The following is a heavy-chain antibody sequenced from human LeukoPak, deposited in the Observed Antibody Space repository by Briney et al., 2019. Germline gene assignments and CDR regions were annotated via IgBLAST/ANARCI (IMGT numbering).Heavy chain of an antibody. CDR2: IKSDGIST. V-gene: IGHV3-74*01. Sequence: GGSLRLSCAASGFTFSSTWMHWVRQAPGKGLVWVSRIKSDGISTIYADSVKGRFIISRDNAKNTLYLQMNSLRAEDSAVYYCVRDRYYTMDVWGKGTTVSVSS. CDR3: VRDRYYTMDV. J-gene: IGHJ6*03. CDR1: GFTFSSTW.